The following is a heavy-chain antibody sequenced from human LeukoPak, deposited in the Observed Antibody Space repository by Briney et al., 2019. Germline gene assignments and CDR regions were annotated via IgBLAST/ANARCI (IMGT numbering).Heavy chain of an antibody. CDR2: IYWNDDK. CDR1: GFSLSTSGVG. V-gene: IGHV2-5*01. D-gene: IGHD2-2*01. J-gene: IGHJ4*02. CDR3: AHSPSDCSSTSCYDPESDYFDY. Sequence: ESGPTLVKPTQTLTLTCTFSGFSLSTSGVGVGWIRQPPGKALEWLALIYWNDDKRYSPSLKSRLTITKDTSKNQVVLTMTNMDPVDTATYYCAHSPSDCSSTSCYDPESDYFDYWGQGTLVTVSS.